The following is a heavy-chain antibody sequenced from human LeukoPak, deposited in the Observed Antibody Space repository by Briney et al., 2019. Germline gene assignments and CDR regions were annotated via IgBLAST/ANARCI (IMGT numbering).Heavy chain of an antibody. Sequence: PSQTLSLTCTVSGGSVNSADYYWSWIRQPPGKGLQWIGYIFYSGSTYYSPSPKSRFSISVDTSKNQFSLKLRSVTAADTAVYYCARQVATVTRFDSWGQGTLVTVSS. CDR1: GGSVNSADYY. CDR3: ARQVATVTRFDS. CDR2: IFYSGST. J-gene: IGHJ4*02. V-gene: IGHV4-30-4*01. D-gene: IGHD5-12*01.